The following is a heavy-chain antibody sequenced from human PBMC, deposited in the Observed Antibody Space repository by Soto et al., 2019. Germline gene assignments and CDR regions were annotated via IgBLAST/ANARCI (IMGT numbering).Heavy chain of an antibody. CDR1: GYTFTSYG. CDR3: ARGTNYDFWSGYPPLGMDV. V-gene: IGHV1-18*01. J-gene: IGHJ6*03. Sequence: QVQLVQSGAEVKKPGASVKVSCKASGYTFTSYGISWVRQAPGQGLEWMGWISAYNGNTNYAQKLQGRVTMTTDTSTSTAYMELRSLRSDDTAVYYCARGTNYDFWSGYPPLGMDVWGKGTTVTVSS. CDR2: ISAYNGNT. D-gene: IGHD3-3*01.